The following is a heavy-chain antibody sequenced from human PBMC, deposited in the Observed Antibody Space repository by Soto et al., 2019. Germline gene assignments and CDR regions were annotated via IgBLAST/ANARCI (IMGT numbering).Heavy chain of an antibody. V-gene: IGHV3-15*01. J-gene: IGHJ4*02. CDR3: TTDQYYYDSSGYPVGHIDY. CDR1: GFTFSNAW. Sequence: GGSLRLSCAASGFTFSNAWMSWVRQAPGKGLEWVGRIKSKTDGGTTDYAAPVKGRFTISRDDSKNTLYLQMNSLKTEDTAVYYCTTDQYYYDSSGYPVGHIDYWGQGTLVTVS. CDR2: IKSKTDGGTT. D-gene: IGHD3-22*01.